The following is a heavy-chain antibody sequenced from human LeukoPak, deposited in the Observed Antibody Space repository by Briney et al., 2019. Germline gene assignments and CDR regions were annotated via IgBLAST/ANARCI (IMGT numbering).Heavy chain of an antibody. J-gene: IGHJ6*02. CDR3: ARASERGTTDV. D-gene: IGHD1-1*01. CDR1: GVTFNNYW. CDR2: IKQDGSEK. V-gene: IGHV3-7*01. Sequence: GGSLRLSCEASGVTFNNYWKRWARQAPGKGLEGVANIKQDGSEKYYVDSVTGRLTISRDNAKNSLYLQMNSLRAEDRAVYYCARASERGTTDVWGQGTTVSVPS.